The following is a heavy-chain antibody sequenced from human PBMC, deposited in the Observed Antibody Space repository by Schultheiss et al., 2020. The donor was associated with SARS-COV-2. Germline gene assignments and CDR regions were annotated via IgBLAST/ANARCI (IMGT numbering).Heavy chain of an antibody. CDR1: GGSISSHY. CDR2: IYYSGST. V-gene: IGHV4-39*07. Sequence: SQTLSLTCTVSGGSISSHYWGWIRQPPGKGLEWIGSIYYSGSTYYNPSLKSRVTISVDTSKNQFSLKLSSVTAADTAVYYCARDHYGDLDYWGQGTLVTVSS. D-gene: IGHD4-17*01. CDR3: ARDHYGDLDY. J-gene: IGHJ4*02.